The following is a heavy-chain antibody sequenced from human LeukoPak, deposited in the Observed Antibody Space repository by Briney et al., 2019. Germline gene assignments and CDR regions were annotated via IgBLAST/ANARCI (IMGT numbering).Heavy chain of an antibody. Sequence: PSETLSLTCTVSGYSISSGYYWGWIRQPPGKGLEWIGSIYHSGSSYYNPSLKSRVTISVDTSKNQFSLKLSSVTAADTAVYYCARDLVSSGWYAHDAFDIWGQGTMVTVSS. CDR2: IYHSGSS. V-gene: IGHV4-38-2*02. CDR1: GYSISSGYY. J-gene: IGHJ3*02. D-gene: IGHD6-19*01. CDR3: ARDLVSSGWYAHDAFDI.